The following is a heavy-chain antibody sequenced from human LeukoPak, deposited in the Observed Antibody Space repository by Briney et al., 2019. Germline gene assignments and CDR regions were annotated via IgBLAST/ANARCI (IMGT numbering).Heavy chain of an antibody. J-gene: IGHJ5*02. V-gene: IGHV3-53*01. D-gene: IGHD3-16*01. Sequence: PGGSLRLSCAASGFTFSSYAMSWVRQAPGKGLEWVSLIYSGGITDYADSVKGRFTISRDNSKNTLYLQMNSLRAEDTAVYYCAIRWGSSWDPWGQGTLVTVSS. CDR3: AIRWGSSWDP. CDR2: IYSGGIT. CDR1: GFTFSSYA.